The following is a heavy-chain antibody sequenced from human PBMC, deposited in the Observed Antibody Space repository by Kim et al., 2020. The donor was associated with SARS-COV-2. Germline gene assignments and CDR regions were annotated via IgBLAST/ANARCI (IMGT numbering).Heavy chain of an antibody. CDR3: ASSSGGGYYYGMDV. V-gene: IGHV3-33*01. D-gene: IGHD2-15*01. CDR1: GLTFRCYG. CDR2: IWYDGSNK. Sequence: GGSLRLSCAASGLTFRCYGMHWGRQAPGKGLEWVGVIWYDGSNKYNAESVKGRFTISRDNSKNTLYLQMKSLRAEDTAVYYCASSSGGGYYYGMDVWGQGTTVTVSS. J-gene: IGHJ6*02.